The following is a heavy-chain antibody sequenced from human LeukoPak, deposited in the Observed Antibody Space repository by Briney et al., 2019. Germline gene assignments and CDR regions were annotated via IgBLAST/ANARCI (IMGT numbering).Heavy chain of an antibody. Sequence: PGGSLRLSCAVSGFTFSDYYMTWIRQAPGKGLEWVSYISSSSSYTNYVDSVKGRFTISRDNAKNSLYLQMNNLRAEATAVYYCERDEDCSSTSCYVLFDYYYYYGMDVWGQGTTVTVSS. CDR3: ERDEDCSSTSCYVLFDYYYYYGMDV. J-gene: IGHJ6*02. V-gene: IGHV3-11*06. D-gene: IGHD2-2*01. CDR1: GFTFSDYY. CDR2: ISSSSSYT.